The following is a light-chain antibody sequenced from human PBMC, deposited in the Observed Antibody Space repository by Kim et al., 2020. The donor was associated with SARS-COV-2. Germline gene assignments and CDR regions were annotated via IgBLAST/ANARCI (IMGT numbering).Light chain of an antibody. CDR1: QDVRND. CDR3: LQHNTYPIT. CDR2: GAS. V-gene: IGKV1-17*01. J-gene: IGKJ5*01. Sequence: AFVGDTVPITCRASQDVRNDLGGYQQNPGRAPKRLIYGASSLQSGVPSRFSVSGSGTEFTLTISSVQPEDFATYFCLQHNTYPITFGQGTRLEIK.